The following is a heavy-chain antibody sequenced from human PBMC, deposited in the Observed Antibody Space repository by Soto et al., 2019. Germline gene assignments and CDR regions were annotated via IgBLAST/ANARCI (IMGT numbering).Heavy chain of an antibody. CDR1: GFTFSSYS. Sequence: EVQLVESGGGLVKPGGSLRLSCAASGFTFSSYSMNWVRQAPGKGLEWVSSISSRSSYIYYADSVKGRFTISRDNAKNSLYLQMNSLRAEDTAVYYCAREPDGTTTVDYWGQGTLVTVSS. J-gene: IGHJ4*02. V-gene: IGHV3-21*01. CDR3: AREPDGTTTVDY. CDR2: ISSRSSYI. D-gene: IGHD1-7*01.